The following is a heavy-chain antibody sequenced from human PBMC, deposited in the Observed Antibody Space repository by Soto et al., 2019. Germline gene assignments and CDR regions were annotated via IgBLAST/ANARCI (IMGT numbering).Heavy chain of an antibody. CDR1: GFNFSSYA. CDR2: ISYDGSNK. V-gene: IGHV3-30-3*01. CDR3: ARVPPIYSGSYYYYYGMDV. J-gene: IGHJ6*02. Sequence: QVQLVESGGGVVQPGRSLRLSCAASGFNFSSYAMHWVRQAPGKGLEWVAVISYDGSNKYYADSVKGRFTISRDNSKNTLDLQMNSLRAEDTAVYYCARVPPIYSGSYYYYYGMDVWGQGTTVTVSS. D-gene: IGHD1-26*01.